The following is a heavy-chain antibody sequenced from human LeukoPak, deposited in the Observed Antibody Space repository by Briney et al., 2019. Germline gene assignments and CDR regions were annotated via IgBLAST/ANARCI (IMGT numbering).Heavy chain of an antibody. J-gene: IGHJ6*03. CDR2: IYYSGST. Sequence: SGTLSLTCTVSGGSISSYYWGWIRQPPGKGLEWIGYIYYSGSTNYNPSLKSRVTISVDTSKNQFSLKLSSVTAADTAVYYCARDRVGQQLVGRNYYYYYMDVWGKGTTVTISS. CDR3: ARDRVGQQLVGRNYYYYYMDV. V-gene: IGHV4-59*01. CDR1: GGSISSYY. D-gene: IGHD6-13*01.